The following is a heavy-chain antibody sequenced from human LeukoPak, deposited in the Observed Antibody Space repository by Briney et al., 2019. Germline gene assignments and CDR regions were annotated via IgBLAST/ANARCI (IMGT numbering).Heavy chain of an antibody. D-gene: IGHD3-22*01. CDR2: INSDGSST. Sequence: PAGSLRLSCVASGFTFSNYWMHWVRQAPGKGLVWVSRINSDGSSTSYADSVKGRFTISRDNAKNTLYLQMNSLRAEDTAVYYCARVAGDSSGYYLVYYYYGMDVWGQGTTVTVSS. V-gene: IGHV3-74*01. CDR1: GFTFSNYW. CDR3: ARVAGDSSGYYLVYYYYGMDV. J-gene: IGHJ6*02.